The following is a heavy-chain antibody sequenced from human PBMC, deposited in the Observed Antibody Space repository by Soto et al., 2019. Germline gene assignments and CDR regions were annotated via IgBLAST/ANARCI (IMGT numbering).Heavy chain of an antibody. CDR2: IYYSGST. Sequence: PSETLSLTCTVSGGSVSSGSYYWSWIRQPPGKGLEWIGYIYYSGSTNYNPSLKSRVTISVDTSKNQFSLKLSSVTAADTAVYYCATVGDGGNVRWGRGTLVTVSS. J-gene: IGHJ4*02. CDR3: ATVGDGGNVR. CDR1: GGSVSSGSYY. V-gene: IGHV4-61*01. D-gene: IGHD3-10*02.